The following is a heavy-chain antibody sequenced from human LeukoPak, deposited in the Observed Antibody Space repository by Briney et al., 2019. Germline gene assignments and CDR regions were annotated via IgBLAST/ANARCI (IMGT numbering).Heavy chain of an antibody. CDR1: GFTFSSYG. V-gene: IGHV3-30*18. CDR2: ISYDGSNK. J-gene: IGHJ4*02. Sequence: PGRSLRLSCAASGFTFSSYGMHWVRQAPGKGLEWVAVISYDGSNKYYADSVKGRFTISRDNSKNTLYLQMNSLRAEDTAVYYCAKTMSGLLRGLGGDSSGYYYDPFDYWGQGTLVTVSS. CDR3: AKTMSGLLRGLGGDSSGYYYDPFDY. D-gene: IGHD3-22*01.